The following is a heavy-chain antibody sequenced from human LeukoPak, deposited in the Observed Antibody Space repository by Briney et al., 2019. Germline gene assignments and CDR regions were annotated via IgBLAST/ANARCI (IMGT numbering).Heavy chain of an antibody. D-gene: IGHD6-13*01. CDR1: GYTFTGYY. J-gene: IGHJ4*02. V-gene: IGHV1-2*02. CDR2: INPNSGGT. Sequence: ASVKVSCKASGYTFTGYYMHWVRQAPGQGLEWMGWINPNSGGTNYAQKFQGRVTMTRDTSISTAYMELSRMRSDDTAVYYCARDRGQQLGIFDYWGQGTLVTVSS. CDR3: ARDRGQQLGIFDY.